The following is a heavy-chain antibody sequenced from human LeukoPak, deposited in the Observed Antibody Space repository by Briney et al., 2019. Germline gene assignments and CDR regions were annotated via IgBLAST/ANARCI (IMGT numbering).Heavy chain of an antibody. J-gene: IGHJ1*01. CDR3: ATMVRGVTLLGYFQH. Sequence: ASVKVSCKASGYTFTSYAMHWVRQAPGQGREWMGWINAGNGNTKYSQKFQGRVTITRDTSASTAYMELSSLRSEDTAVSYCATMVRGVTLLGYFQHWGQGTLLTVSS. D-gene: IGHD3-10*01. CDR2: INAGNGNT. CDR1: GYTFTSYA. V-gene: IGHV1-3*01.